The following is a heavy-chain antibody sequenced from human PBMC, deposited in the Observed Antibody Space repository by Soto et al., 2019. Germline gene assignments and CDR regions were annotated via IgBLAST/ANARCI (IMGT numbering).Heavy chain of an antibody. Sequence: SETLSLTCTLSGGSISGYYWSWIRQPPGKGLEWIGYVYYSGSTKYNPSLESRVTISVDMSNNQFSLMLTSVTAADTAVYYCAKYRRTDAEGYRLDFWGQGTLVTSPQ. CDR1: GGSISGYY. V-gene: IGHV4-59*01. CDR3: AKYRRTDAEGYRLDF. J-gene: IGHJ4*02. CDR2: VYYSGST. D-gene: IGHD5-12*01.